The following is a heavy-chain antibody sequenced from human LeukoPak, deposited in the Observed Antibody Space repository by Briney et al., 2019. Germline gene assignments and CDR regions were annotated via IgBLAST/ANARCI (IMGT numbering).Heavy chain of an antibody. CDR2: IYYSGST. Sequence: SQTPSLTCTVSGGSISSGGFYWSWIRQHPGKGLEWIGYIYYSGSTYYNPSLKSRVTISVDTSKNQFSLKLSSVTAADTAVYYCAREGTAGTNLNWFDPWGQGTLVTVSS. CDR3: AREGTAGTNLNWFDP. V-gene: IGHV4-31*03. D-gene: IGHD1-1*01. CDR1: GGSISSGGFY. J-gene: IGHJ5*02.